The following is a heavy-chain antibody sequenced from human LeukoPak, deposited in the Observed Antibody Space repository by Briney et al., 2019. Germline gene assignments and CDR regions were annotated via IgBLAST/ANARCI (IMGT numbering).Heavy chain of an antibody. CDR1: GGSICSSNYY. D-gene: IGHD4-17*01. V-gene: IGHV4-39*07. J-gene: IGHJ4*02. CDR3: VSSGAGDYPRSDY. CDR2: ISYSGST. Sequence: PSETLSLTCTVSGGSICSSNYYWGWIRQPPGKGLEWIGYISYSGSTYYNPSLKSRVTISIDTSKNQFSLKLSSVTAADTAMYYCVSSGAGDYPRSDYWGQGTLVTVSS.